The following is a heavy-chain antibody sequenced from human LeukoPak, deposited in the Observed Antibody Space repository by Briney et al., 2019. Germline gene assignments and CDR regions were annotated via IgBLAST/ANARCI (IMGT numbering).Heavy chain of an antibody. CDR3: AREGGTFSSNLDYFDL. Sequence: GGSLRLSCTASGFTFRRYTINWVRQAPGKGLEWVSSISSNGYYIYYAVSLEGRFTISRDNAKNSLYLQMDGLRAEDTAMYCCAREGGTFSSNLDYFDLWGQGTLVTVSS. V-gene: IGHV3-21*01. D-gene: IGHD6-13*01. CDR1: GFTFRRYT. CDR2: ISSNGYYI. J-gene: IGHJ4*02.